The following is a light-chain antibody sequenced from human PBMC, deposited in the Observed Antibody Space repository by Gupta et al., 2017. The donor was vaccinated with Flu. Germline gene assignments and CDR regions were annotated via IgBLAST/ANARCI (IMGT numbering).Light chain of an antibody. J-gene: IGLJ3*02. CDR3: AAWDDSLNGL. CDR1: SSNIGSNT. CDR2: RNN. V-gene: IGLV1-44*01. Sequence: GSSSNIGSNTVNWYQQLPGTAPKLLIYRNNQRPSGVPDRFSGSKSGTSASLAISGLQSEDEADYYCAAWDDSLNGLFGGGTKLTVL.